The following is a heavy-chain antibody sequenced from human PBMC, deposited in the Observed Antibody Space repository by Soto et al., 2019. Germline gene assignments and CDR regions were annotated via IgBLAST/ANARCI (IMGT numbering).Heavy chain of an antibody. CDR2: ISWNSGSI. V-gene: IGHV3-9*01. J-gene: IGHJ6*02. CDR3: AKXSEYSSSSPPWGYGMDV. Sequence: GGSLRLSCAASGFTFDYYAMHWVRQAPGKGLEWVSGISWNSGSISYADSVKGRFTISRGNAKNSLYLQMNSLRAEDTALYYCAKXSEYSSSSPPWGYGMDVWGQGTTVTVSS. D-gene: IGHD6-6*01. CDR1: GFTFDYYA.